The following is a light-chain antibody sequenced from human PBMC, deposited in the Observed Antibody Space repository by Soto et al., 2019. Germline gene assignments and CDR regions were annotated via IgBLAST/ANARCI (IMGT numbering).Light chain of an antibody. J-gene: IGLJ3*02. CDR3: SSRRGSSTLV. Sequence: QSALTQPASVSGSPGQSITISCTGTSSDIGSHTSVSWYQQHPGKAPKLMIFDVSNRPSGVASRFSGSKSGNTASLTISGLQAEDEDDYYCSSRRGSSTLVFGEGTKLTVL. V-gene: IGLV2-14*01. CDR2: DVS. CDR1: SSDIGSHTS.